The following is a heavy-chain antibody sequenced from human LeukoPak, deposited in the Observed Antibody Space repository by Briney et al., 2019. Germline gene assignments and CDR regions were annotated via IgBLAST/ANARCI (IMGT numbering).Heavy chain of an antibody. Sequence: PSETLSLTCTVSGGSISSSSYYWSWIRQPPGKGLEWIGYIYYSGSTNYNPSLKSRVTISVDTSKNQFSLKLSSVTAADTAVYYCARARGYCSGGSCYPQVHYYYGMDVWGQGTTVTVSS. CDR3: ARARGYCSGGSCYPQVHYYYGMDV. CDR1: GGSISSSSYY. D-gene: IGHD2-15*01. CDR2: IYYSGST. V-gene: IGHV4-61*05. J-gene: IGHJ6*02.